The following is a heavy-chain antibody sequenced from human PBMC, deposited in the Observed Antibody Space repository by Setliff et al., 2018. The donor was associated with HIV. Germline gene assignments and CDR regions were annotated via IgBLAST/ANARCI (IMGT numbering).Heavy chain of an antibody. V-gene: IGHV4-4*07. CDR3: ARGSRSHGGMFGY. CDR1: GGSISGYY. D-gene: IGHD6-13*01. J-gene: IGHJ4*02. Sequence: SETLSLTCTVSGGSISGYYWAWIRQSAGKGLERIGRMHNPGRITNYDPSLDVNPSLKSRLTLSIDTSKNQFSLKLSSVTAADTAIYYRARGSRSHGGMFGYWGQGTLVTVSS. CDR2: MHNPGRIT.